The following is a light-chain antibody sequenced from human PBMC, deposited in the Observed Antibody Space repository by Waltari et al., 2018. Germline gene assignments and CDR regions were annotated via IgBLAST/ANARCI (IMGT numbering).Light chain of an antibody. CDR2: DAT. CDR3: QQRNHWIT. V-gene: IGKV3-11*01. J-gene: IGKJ5*01. CDR1: QNVNMY. Sequence: EIVLTQSPATLSLSPGARATLSCRASQNVNMYLAWYQQKPGQGPRLLIYDATDRAAGVPARFSGSGSGTEFTLTISSLEPEDFAVYHCQQRNHWITFGQGTRLEI.